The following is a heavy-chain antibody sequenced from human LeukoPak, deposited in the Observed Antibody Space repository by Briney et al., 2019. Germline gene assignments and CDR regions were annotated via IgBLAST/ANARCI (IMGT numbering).Heavy chain of an antibody. CDR2: IRYDGSNK. J-gene: IGHJ4*02. CDR1: GFTFSDYG. D-gene: IGHD3-16*02. CDR3: TKVASTGFIAYYFDY. Sequence: GGSLRLSCAASGFTFSDYGMHWVRQAPGKGLEWVAFIRYDGSNKYYADSVKGRFTISRDNSKNTLYLQMNSLRADDTAVYYCTKVASTGFIAYYFDYWGQGTLVTVSS. V-gene: IGHV3-30*02.